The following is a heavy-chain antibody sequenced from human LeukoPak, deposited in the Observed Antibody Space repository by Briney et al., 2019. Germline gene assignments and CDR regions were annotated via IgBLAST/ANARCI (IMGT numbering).Heavy chain of an antibody. V-gene: IGHV3-48*01. CDR2: ISSSSSTI. D-gene: IGHD3-10*01. CDR1: GFTFSSYS. Sequence: PGGSLRLSCAASGFTFSSYSMNWVRQAPGKGLEWVSYISSSSSTIYYADSVKGRFTISRDNAKNSLYLQMNSLRAEDTAVYYCARDRAAFDIWGQGTTVTVSS. CDR3: ARDRAAFDI. J-gene: IGHJ3*02.